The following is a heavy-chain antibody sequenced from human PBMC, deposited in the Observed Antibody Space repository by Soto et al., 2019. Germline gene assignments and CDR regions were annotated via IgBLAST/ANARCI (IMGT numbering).Heavy chain of an antibody. CDR2: INSDGSST. V-gene: IGHV3-74*01. CDR3: ARDRWGTAMVDL. CDR1: GFTFSSYW. Sequence: EVQLVESGGGLVQPGGSRRLSCAASGFTFSSYWMHWVRQGPGMGLVWVSRINSDGSSTTYADSVKGRFTMSRDNAMNMLYLQMNSLRAEDTAVYYCARDRWGTAMVDLWGQGTLVTVSS. J-gene: IGHJ5*02. D-gene: IGHD5-18*01.